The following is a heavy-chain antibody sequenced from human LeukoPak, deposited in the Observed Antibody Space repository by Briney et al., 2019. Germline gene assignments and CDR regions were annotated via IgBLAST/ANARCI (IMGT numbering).Heavy chain of an antibody. J-gene: IGHJ4*02. V-gene: IGHV1-18*01. CDR3: ARDKRRRYYYGSGSFDY. CDR1: GYTFTSYG. CDR2: ISAYNGNT. Sequence: VASVKVSCKASGYTFTSYGISWVRQAPGQGLEWMGWISAYNGNTNYAQKLQGRVTMTTDTSTSTAYMELRSLRSDDTAVYYCARDKRRRYYYGSGSFDYWGQGTLVTVSS. D-gene: IGHD3-10*01.